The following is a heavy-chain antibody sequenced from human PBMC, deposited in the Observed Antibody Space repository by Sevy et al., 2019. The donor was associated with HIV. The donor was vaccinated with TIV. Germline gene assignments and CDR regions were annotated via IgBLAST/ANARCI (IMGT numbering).Heavy chain of an antibody. CDR1: GFTVNDKY. CDR3: VSLFLSYRSGWSYFDY. CDR2: IFSSGSR. D-gene: IGHD6-19*01. J-gene: IGHJ4*02. V-gene: IGHV3-66*02. Sequence: GGSLRLSCAISGFTVNDKYIIWVRQAPGKGLEWVSVIFSSGSRYYADSAKGRFTISRDNSKNTVYLQMNSLRAEDTAAYYCVSLFLSYRSGWSYFDYWGQGTLVTVSS.